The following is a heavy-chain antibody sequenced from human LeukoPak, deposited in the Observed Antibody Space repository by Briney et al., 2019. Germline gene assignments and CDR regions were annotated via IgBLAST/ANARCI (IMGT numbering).Heavy chain of an antibody. CDR1: GYTFTDYY. D-gene: IGHD3-22*01. CDR2: INPNSGGT. J-gene: IGHJ4*02. Sequence: ASVKVSCKASGYTFTDYYMHWVRQAPGQGLEWMGWINPNSGGTNYAQKFQGRVTMTRDTSISTAYMELSRLRSDDTAVYYCARAVTMIVVPPHYWGQGTLVTVSS. CDR3: ARAVTMIVVPPHY. V-gene: IGHV1-2*02.